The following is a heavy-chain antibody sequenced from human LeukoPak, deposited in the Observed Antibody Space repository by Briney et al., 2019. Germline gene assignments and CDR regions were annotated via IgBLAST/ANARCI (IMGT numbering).Heavy chain of an antibody. CDR3: ARDLVAAAGTWFDP. J-gene: IGHJ5*02. CDR2: ITPIFGTA. CDR1: GGTFSSYA. V-gene: IGHV1-69*05. D-gene: IGHD6-13*01. Sequence: SVKVSCKASGGTFSSYAISWVRQAPGQGLEWMGGITPIFGTANYAQKFQGRVTITTDESTSTAYMELSSLRSEDTAVYYCARDLVAAAGTWFDPWGQGTLVTVSS.